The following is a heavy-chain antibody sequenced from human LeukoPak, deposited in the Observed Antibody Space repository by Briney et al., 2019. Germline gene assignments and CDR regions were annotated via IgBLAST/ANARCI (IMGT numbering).Heavy chain of an antibody. V-gene: IGHV1-46*01. D-gene: IGHD3-22*01. CDR2: VNPSGGST. CDR3: ARGEDSSGYYYSQRHYGMDV. Sequence: ASVKVSCKASGYIFTSHYIHWVRQAPGHGLECMGMVNPSGGSTSYTQKFQGRVTMTRDTSTSTVYMELSSLRSEDTALYYCARGEDSSGYYYSQRHYGMDVWGQGTTVTVSS. J-gene: IGHJ6*02. CDR1: GYIFTSHY.